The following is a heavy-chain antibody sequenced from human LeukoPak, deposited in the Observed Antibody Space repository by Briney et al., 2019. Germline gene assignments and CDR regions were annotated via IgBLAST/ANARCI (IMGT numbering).Heavy chain of an antibody. Sequence: GGSLRLSCAASGFTFSNYAMHWVRQAPGKGLEWVANIKQDGSEKYYVDSVKGRFTISRDNAKNSLYLQMNSLRAEDTAVYYCARGGYYSWFDPWGQGTLVTVSS. D-gene: IGHD3-22*01. J-gene: IGHJ5*02. CDR2: IKQDGSEK. V-gene: IGHV3-7*01. CDR1: GFTFSNYA. CDR3: ARGGYYSWFDP.